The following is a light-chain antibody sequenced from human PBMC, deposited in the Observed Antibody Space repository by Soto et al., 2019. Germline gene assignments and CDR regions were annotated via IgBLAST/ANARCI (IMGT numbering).Light chain of an antibody. Sequence: QSVLTQPPSASGSPGQSVAISCTGTSSDVGGDDYVSWYQQYPGKAPKLMIYDVSKRPSGVPDRFSGSKSGNTASLTVSGLQAEDEADYYCSSYAGTHIVFGTGTKVTVL. CDR2: DVS. V-gene: IGLV2-8*01. CDR3: SSYAGTHIV. CDR1: SSDVGGDDY. J-gene: IGLJ1*01.